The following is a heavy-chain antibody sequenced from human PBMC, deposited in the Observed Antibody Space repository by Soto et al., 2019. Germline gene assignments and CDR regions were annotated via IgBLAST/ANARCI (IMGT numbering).Heavy chain of an antibody. CDR1: GFTFSSYA. CDR2: ISGRGGCT. Sequence: PGGSLRLSCAASGFTFSSYAMSWVRQAPGKGLEWVSAISGRGGCTYYADSVKGRFTISRDNSKNTLYLQMNSLRAEDTAVYYCAKGSLSGYYDFWSGYPQGDYYYYYMDVWGKGTTVTVSS. J-gene: IGHJ6*03. D-gene: IGHD3-3*01. V-gene: IGHV3-23*01. CDR3: AKGSLSGYYDFWSGYPQGDYYYYYMDV.